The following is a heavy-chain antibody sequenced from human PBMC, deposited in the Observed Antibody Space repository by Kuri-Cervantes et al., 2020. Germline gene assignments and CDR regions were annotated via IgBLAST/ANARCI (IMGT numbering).Heavy chain of an antibody. CDR3: AKSGGREGNWFDP. Sequence: GESLKISCAASGFTFSSYAMSWVRQAPGKGLEWVSAISGSGGSTYYADSVKGRFTISRDNSKNTLYLQMNSLRAEDTAVYYCAKSGGREGNWFDPWGQGTLVTVSS. V-gene: IGHV3-23*01. CDR1: GFTFSSYA. D-gene: IGHD3-16*01. CDR2: ISGSGGST. J-gene: IGHJ5*02.